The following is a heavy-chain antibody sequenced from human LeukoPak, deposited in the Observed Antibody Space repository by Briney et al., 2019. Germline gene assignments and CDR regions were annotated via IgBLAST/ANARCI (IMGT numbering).Heavy chain of an antibody. CDR3: ARGFGDYPYYFDN. V-gene: IGHV4-30-2*01. CDR1: GGSISSDTYS. Sequence: KASETLSRTCTVSGGSISSDTYSYNWIRQPPGKGLEWIGYIFHTGNTYYSPSLKSRVTIAIDMSKKQFSLRLSSVTAADTAVYYCARGFGDYPYYFDNWGLGTLVTVSS. J-gene: IGHJ4*01. CDR2: IFHTGNT. D-gene: IGHD4-17*01.